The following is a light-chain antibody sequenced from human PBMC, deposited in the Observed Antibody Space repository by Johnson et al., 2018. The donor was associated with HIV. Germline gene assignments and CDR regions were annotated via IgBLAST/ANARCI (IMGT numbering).Light chain of an antibody. V-gene: IGLV1-51*01. CDR1: SSNIGNNY. Sequence: QSLLTQPPSVSAAPGQKVTISCSGSSSNIGNNYVSWYQQLPGTAPKLLIYDNNTRPSGIPDRFSGSKSGTSATLGITGLQTGDEADYYCGTWDSSLGGVFGTGTKVTVL. CDR3: GTWDSSLGGV. CDR2: DNN. J-gene: IGLJ1*01.